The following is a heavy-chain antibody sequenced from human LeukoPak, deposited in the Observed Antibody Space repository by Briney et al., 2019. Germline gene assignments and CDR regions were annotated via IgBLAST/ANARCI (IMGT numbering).Heavy chain of an antibody. CDR3: AKGPTIVGATGIDY. D-gene: IGHD1-26*01. V-gene: IGHV3-23*01. CDR1: GFTFSSYA. CDR2: ISGSGGST. Sequence: GGSLRLSCAASGFTFSSYAMSWVRQAPGKGLEWVPAISGSGGSTYYADSVKGRFTISRDNSKNTLYLQMNSLRAEDTAVYYCAKGPTIVGATGIDYWGQGTLVTVSS. J-gene: IGHJ4*02.